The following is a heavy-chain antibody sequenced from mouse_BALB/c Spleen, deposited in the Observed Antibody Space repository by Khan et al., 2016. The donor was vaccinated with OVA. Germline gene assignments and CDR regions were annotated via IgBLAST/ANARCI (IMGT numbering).Heavy chain of an antibody. Sequence: QIQLVQSGPELKKPGETVKISCKASGYTFTNYGMNWVKQAPGKGLKWMGWINTYTGEPTYTDDFKGRFAFSLDTSASTAYLQITNLTNEDMATFFCSRGAGYWYFDVWGAGTTVTVSS. V-gene: IGHV9-1*02. CDR2: INTYTGEP. J-gene: IGHJ1*01. CDR1: GYTFTNYG. CDR3: SRGAGYWYFDV.